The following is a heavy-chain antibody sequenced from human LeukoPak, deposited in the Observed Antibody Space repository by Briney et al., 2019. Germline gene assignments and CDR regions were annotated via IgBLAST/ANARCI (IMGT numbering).Heavy chain of an antibody. V-gene: IGHV1-69*01. CDR2: IIPIFGTA. Sequence: SVKLSCKASGGTFSSYAISWVRQAPGQGLEWMGGIIPIFGTANYAQKFQGRVTITADESTSTAYMELSSLRSEDTAVSFCARVYCSGGSCSCDYWGQGNLVTVSS. CDR1: GGTFSSYA. CDR3: ARVYCSGGSCSCDY. J-gene: IGHJ4*02. D-gene: IGHD2-15*01.